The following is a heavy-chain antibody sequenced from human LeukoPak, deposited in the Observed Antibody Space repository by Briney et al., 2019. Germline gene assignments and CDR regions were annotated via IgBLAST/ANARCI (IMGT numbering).Heavy chain of an antibody. CDR2: ISGSGGST. CDR3: AKGSLLWFGELE. V-gene: IGHV3-23*01. Sequence: GGSLRLSCAASGFTFSSYAMSWVRQAPGKGLEWVSAISGSGGSTYYADSVKGRFTISRDNSKNTLYPQMNSLRAEDTAVYYCAKGSLLWFGELEWGQGTLVTVSS. D-gene: IGHD3-10*01. CDR1: GFTFSSYA. J-gene: IGHJ4*02.